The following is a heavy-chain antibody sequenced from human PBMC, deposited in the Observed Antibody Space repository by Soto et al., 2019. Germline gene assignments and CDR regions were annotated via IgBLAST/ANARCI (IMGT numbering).Heavy chain of an antibody. CDR1: GGSFNNYA. V-gene: IGHV1-69*06. D-gene: IGHD3-10*01. CDR2: IIPVLGTT. J-gene: IGHJ3*02. CDR3: ARGLGEGSVLVI. Sequence: QVQLEQSGAEVKKPGSSVKVSCKASGGSFNNYAFSWVRQAPGQGLEWMRGIIPVLGTTDYAQKFQGRVTITVDMSTRPVYMELRSLWFVDMALCFCARGLGEGSVLVIWGHVTMVTVSP.